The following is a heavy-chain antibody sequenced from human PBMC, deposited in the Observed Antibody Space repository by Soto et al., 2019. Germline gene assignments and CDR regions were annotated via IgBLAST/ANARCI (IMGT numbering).Heavy chain of an antibody. CDR1: GFTFGDYA. CDR3: TRVWIGRSTGHTSIDGYYYYMDV. J-gene: IGHJ6*03. CDR2: IRSKAYGGTT. V-gene: IGHV3-49*03. D-gene: IGHD2-2*01. Sequence: GGSLRLSCTASGFTFGDYAMSWFRQAPGKGLEWVGFIRSKAYGGTTEYAASVKGRFTISRDDSKSIAYLQMNSLKTEDTAVYYCTRVWIGRSTGHTSIDGYYYYMDVWGKGTTVTVSS.